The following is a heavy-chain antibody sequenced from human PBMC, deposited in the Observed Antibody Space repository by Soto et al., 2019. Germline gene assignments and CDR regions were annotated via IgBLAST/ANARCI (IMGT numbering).Heavy chain of an antibody. CDR1: GFTFSSYG. CDR2: ISYDGSNK. Sequence: QVQLVESGGGVVQPGRSLRLSCAASGFTFSSYGMHWVRQAPGKGLEWVAVISYDGSNKYYADSVKGRFTISRDNSKNTMYLQMNSLRAEDTAVYYCAKDVVTTGVTQSGRDLWGRGTLVTVSS. V-gene: IGHV3-30*18. D-gene: IGHD3-22*01. CDR3: AKDVVTTGVTQSGRDL. J-gene: IGHJ2*01.